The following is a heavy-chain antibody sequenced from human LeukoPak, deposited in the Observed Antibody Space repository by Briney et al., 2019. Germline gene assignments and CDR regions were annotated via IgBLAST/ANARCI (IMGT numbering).Heavy chain of an antibody. CDR2: ISSSGSTI. J-gene: IGHJ4*02. CDR1: GFTFSSYE. Sequence: GGSLRLSCAASGFTFSSYEMNWVRQAPGKGLEWVSYISSSGSTIYYAGSVKGRFTISRDNAKNSLYLQMNSLRAEDTAVYYCARVLRYCSSTSCYRVLDYWGQGTLVTVSS. D-gene: IGHD2-2*02. CDR3: ARVLRYCSSTSCYRVLDY. V-gene: IGHV3-48*03.